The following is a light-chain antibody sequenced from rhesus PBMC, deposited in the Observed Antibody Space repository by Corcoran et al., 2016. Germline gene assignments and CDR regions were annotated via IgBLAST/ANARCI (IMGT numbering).Light chain of an antibody. J-gene: IGKJ1*01. CDR3: QHGYGTPWT. Sequence: DIQMTQSPSALSASIRDRVTITCRASENVNKYLTWYPQKAEKAPKLLIYKASTLQSGVPSMFSGSGAGTEYTFTISSLQPEDVATYYCQHGYGTPWTFGQGTKVEIK. V-gene: IGKV1-74*01. CDR2: KAS. CDR1: ENVNKY.